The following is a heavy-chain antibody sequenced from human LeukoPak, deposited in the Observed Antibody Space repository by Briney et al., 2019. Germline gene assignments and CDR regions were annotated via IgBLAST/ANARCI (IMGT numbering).Heavy chain of an antibody. CDR2: IYKSANT. V-gene: IGHV4-59*01. D-gene: IGHD2-8*02. CDR1: GGSISGYY. Sequence: SETLSLTCTVSGGSISGYYWTWIRQPPGKGLEYIGYIYKSANTNYNPSLKSRVTISIDTSKNQFSLKLSSVTAADTAMYYCARGLRTGNYYFDYWGQGTLVTVSS. CDR3: ARGLRTGNYYFDY. J-gene: IGHJ4*02.